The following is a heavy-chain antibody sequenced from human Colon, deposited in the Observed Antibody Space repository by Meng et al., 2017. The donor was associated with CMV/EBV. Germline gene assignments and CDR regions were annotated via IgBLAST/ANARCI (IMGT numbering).Heavy chain of an antibody. CDR3: ARAVAGNGGPHYYFDY. D-gene: IGHD6-19*01. V-gene: IGHV4-39*01. Sequence: GSLRLSCTVSGGSISSSSYYWGWIRQPPGKGLEWIGSIYYSGSTYYNPSLKSRVTISVDTSKNQFSLKLSSVTAADTAVYYCARAVAGNGGPHYYFDYGGQGTLVTVSS. J-gene: IGHJ4*02. CDR2: IYYSGST. CDR1: GGSISSSSYY.